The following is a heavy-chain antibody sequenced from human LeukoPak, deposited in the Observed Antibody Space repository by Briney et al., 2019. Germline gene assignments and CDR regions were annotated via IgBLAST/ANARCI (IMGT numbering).Heavy chain of an antibody. V-gene: IGHV4-59*01. CDR2: IYYSGST. CDR1: GGSISSYY. CDR3: ARRCSTRRTYYYYYMDV. Sequence: PSETLSLTCTVSGGSISSYYWSWIRQPPGKGLEWIGYIYYSGSTNYNPSLKSRVTISVDTSKNQFSLKLSSVTAADTAVYYCARRCSTRRTYYYYYMDVWGKGTTVTISS. J-gene: IGHJ6*03. D-gene: IGHD2-2*01.